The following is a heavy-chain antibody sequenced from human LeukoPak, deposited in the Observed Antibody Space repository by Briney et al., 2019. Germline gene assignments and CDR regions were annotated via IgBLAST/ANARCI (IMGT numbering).Heavy chain of an antibody. Sequence: SVKVSCKASGGTFSSYAISWVRQAPGQGLEWMGGIIPILGTANYAQKFQGRVTITADESTSTAYMELSSLRSEDTAVYYCASWGIPTGTTFYYYYGMDVWGKGTTVTVSS. J-gene: IGHJ6*04. CDR1: GGTFSSYA. D-gene: IGHD1-1*01. V-gene: IGHV1-69*13. CDR3: ASWGIPTGTTFYYYYGMDV. CDR2: IIPILGTA.